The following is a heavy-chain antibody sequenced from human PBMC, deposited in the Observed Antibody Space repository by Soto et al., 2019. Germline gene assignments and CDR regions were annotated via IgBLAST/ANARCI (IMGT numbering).Heavy chain of an antibody. J-gene: IGHJ4*02. CDR3: ARALAFRI. CDR1: GGSFSGYY. V-gene: IGHV4-34*01. D-gene: IGHD5-12*01. Sequence: SETLSLTCAVYGGSFSGYYLSWIRQPPGKGLEWIGEINHSGSTNYNPSLKSRVTISVDTSKNQFSLKLSSVTAADTAVYYCARALAFRIWGQGTLVTVSS. CDR2: INHSGST.